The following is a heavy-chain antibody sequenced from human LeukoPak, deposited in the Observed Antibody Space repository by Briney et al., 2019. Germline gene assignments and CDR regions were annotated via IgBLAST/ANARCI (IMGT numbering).Heavy chain of an antibody. D-gene: IGHD3-3*01. CDR2: INSDGSST. CDR3: ARGLTIFGVVNDAFDI. J-gene: IGHJ3*02. V-gene: IGHV3-74*01. Sequence: PGGSLRLSCAASGFTFSSYWMHWVGQAPGKGLVWVSLINSDGSSTIYADSVKGRFTISRDNAKNTLYLQMNSLRAEDTAVYYCARGLTIFGVVNDAFDIWGQGTMVTVSS. CDR1: GFTFSSYW.